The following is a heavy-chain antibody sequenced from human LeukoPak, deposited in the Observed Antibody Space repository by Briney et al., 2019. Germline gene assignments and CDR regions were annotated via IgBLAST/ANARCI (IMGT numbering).Heavy chain of an antibody. V-gene: IGHV4-39*07. D-gene: IGHD3-10*01. J-gene: IGHJ6*03. CDR3: ARDPDSWFGELFPRSSYYMDV. CDR2: IYYSGST. Sequence: SETLSLTCTVSGGSISTSSYYWGWIRQPPGKGLECIGNIYYSGSTYYNPSLKSRVTISVDTSKNQFSLKLSSVTAADTAVYYCARDPDSWFGELFPRSSYYMDVWGKGTTVTISS. CDR1: GGSISTSSYY.